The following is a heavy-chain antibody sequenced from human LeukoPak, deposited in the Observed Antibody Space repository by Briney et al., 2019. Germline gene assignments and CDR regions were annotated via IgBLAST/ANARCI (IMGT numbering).Heavy chain of an antibody. D-gene: IGHD3-22*01. CDR2: ITAGGGST. V-gene: IGHV3-23*01. CDR1: GFSFSSYA. Sequence: GGSLRLSCAASGFSFSSYATSWVRQAPGKGLEWVSAITAGGGSTYDADSVRGRFTISRDNSKNTLYLQMNSLRAEDTAVYYCAKKRSSGPGDFDLWGRGTLVTVSS. CDR3: AKKRSSGPGDFDL. J-gene: IGHJ2*01.